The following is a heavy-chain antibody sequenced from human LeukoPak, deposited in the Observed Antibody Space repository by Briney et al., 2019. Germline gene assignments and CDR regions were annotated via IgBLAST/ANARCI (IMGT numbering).Heavy chain of an antibody. J-gene: IGHJ4*02. V-gene: IGHV4-34*01. CDR3: ASGRRFLERSPLFDY. CDR1: GESFSGYY. CDR2: INHSGST. D-gene: IGHD3-3*01. Sequence: SETLSLTCAVYGESFSGYYWSWIRQPPGKGLEWIGEINHSGSTNYNPSLKSRVTISVDTSKNQFSLKLRSVTAADTAVYYCASGRRFLERSPLFDYWGQGTLVTVSS.